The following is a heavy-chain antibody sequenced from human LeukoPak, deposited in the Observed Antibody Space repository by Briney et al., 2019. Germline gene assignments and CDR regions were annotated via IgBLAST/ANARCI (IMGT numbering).Heavy chain of an antibody. CDR3: AKEADIVSFDL. D-gene: IGHD2-15*01. J-gene: IGHJ2*01. CDR2: IDPNSGDT. Sequence: ASVKVSCKASGYTFTGNHVHWLRQAPGQGLEWMGWIDPNSGDTMYAQKFQDRVTMTSDTSINTAYMELSGLRSDDTAAYFCAKEADIVSFDLWGRGTLVTVSS. V-gene: IGHV1-2*02. CDR1: GYTFTGNH.